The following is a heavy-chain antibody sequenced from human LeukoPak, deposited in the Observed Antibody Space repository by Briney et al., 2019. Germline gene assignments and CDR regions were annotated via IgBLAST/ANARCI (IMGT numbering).Heavy chain of an antibody. J-gene: IGHJ3*02. CDR3: ARHGYCSSTSCPEVGAFDI. Sequence: SETLSLTCTVSGVSISSYYWSWIRQPPGKGLEWIGYIYTSGSTNYNPSLKSRVTISVDTSKNQFSLKLSSVTAADTAVYYCARHGYCSSTSCPEVGAFDIWGQGTMVTVSS. CDR1: GVSISSYY. D-gene: IGHD2-2*01. V-gene: IGHV4-4*09. CDR2: IYTSGST.